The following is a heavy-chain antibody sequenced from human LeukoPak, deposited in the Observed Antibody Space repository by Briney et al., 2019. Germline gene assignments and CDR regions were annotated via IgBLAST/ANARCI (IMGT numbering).Heavy chain of an antibody. D-gene: IGHD2-2*02. J-gene: IGHJ4*02. V-gene: IGHV3-74*01. Sequence: PGGSLRLSCAASGFTFDDYAMHWVRQAPGKGLVWVSRINSDGSSTSYADSVKGRFTISRDNAKNTLYLQMNSLRAEDTAVYYCASTEAYCSSTSCYTVDYWGQGTLVTVSS. CDR3: ASTEAYCSSTSCYTVDY. CDR2: INSDGSST. CDR1: GFTFDDYA.